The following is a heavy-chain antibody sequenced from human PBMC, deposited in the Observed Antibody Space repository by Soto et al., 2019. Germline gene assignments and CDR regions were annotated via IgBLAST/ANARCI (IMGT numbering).Heavy chain of an antibody. CDR2: IIPIFGTA. V-gene: IGHV1-69*13. CDR1: GGTFSSYA. J-gene: IGHJ4*02. Sequence: GASVKVSFKASGGTFSSYAISWVRQAPGQGLEWMGGIIPIFGTANYAQKFQGRVTITADESTSTAYMELSSLRSEDTAVYYCARDHRDGYNDYWGQGTLVTVSS. D-gene: IGHD5-12*01. CDR3: ARDHRDGYNDY.